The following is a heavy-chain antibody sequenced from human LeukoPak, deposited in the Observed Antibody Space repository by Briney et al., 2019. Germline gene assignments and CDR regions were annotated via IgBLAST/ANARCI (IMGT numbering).Heavy chain of an antibody. CDR2: ISAYNGNT. CDR3: ARDRVWYDSSGYFDY. V-gene: IGHV1-18*01. Sequence: AASVKVSCKASGYTLTSYGISWVRQAPGQGLEWMGWISAYNGNTNYAQKLQGRVTMTTDTSTSTAYMELRSLRSDDTAVYYCARDRVWYDSSGYFDYWGQGTLVTVSS. D-gene: IGHD3-22*01. J-gene: IGHJ4*02. CDR1: GYTLTSYG.